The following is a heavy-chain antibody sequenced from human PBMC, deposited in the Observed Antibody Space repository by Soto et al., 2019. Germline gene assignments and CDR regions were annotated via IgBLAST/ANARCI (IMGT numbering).Heavy chain of an antibody. D-gene: IGHD3-16*01. J-gene: IGHJ4*02. CDR1: GGSISSGDYY. CDR3: ERNKITGTVDY. CDR2: IYYSGST. Sequence: PSETLSLTCTVSGGSISSGDYYWSWIRQPPGKGLEWIGYIYYSGSTYYNPSLKSRVTISVDTSKNQFSLKLSSVTAADTAVYYCERNKITGTVDYWGQGTLVTVSS. V-gene: IGHV4-30-4*01.